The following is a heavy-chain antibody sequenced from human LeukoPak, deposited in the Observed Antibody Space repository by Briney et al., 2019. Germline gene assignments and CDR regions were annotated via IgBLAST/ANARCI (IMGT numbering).Heavy chain of an antibody. Sequence: GGSLRLSCAASGFTFSSYSMNWVRQAPGKGLEWVSSISSSSSYIYYADSVKGRLTISRDNAKNSLYLQMNSLRAEDTAVYYCATIGPYGSGTYISADYWGQGTLVTVSS. V-gene: IGHV3-21*01. J-gene: IGHJ4*02. CDR1: GFTFSSYS. CDR2: ISSSSSYI. CDR3: ATIGPYGSGTYISADY. D-gene: IGHD3-10*01.